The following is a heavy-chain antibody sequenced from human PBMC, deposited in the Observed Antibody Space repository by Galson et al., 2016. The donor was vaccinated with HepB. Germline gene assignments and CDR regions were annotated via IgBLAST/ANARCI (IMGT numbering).Heavy chain of an antibody. CDR2: ISGSGGST. CDR1: GFTFSSYA. CDR3: AKDSTWNYGWSRKNNWFDP. V-gene: IGHV3-23*01. J-gene: IGHJ5*02. Sequence: SLRLSCAASGFTFSSYAMNWVRQAPGKGLEWVSGISGSGGSTYYADSVKGRFTISRDNSRNRLYLQMNSLRAEDRAVYYCAKDSTWNYGWSRKNNWFDPWGQGTLVTVSS. D-gene: IGHD1-7*01.